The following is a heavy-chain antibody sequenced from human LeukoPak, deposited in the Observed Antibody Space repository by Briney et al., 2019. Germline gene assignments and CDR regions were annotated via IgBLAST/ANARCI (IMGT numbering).Heavy chain of an antibody. CDR3: ARAFIRARSNYFDY. J-gene: IGHJ4*02. V-gene: IGHV4-59*01. CDR1: GGSISSYY. Sequence: SETLSLTCSVSGGSISSYYWSWIRQPPGKGLEWIGYISYIGSTNYNPSLKSRVTISVDTSENQFSLNLSSVTAADTAVYYCARAFIRARSNYFDYWGQGTLVTVSS. CDR2: ISYIGST. D-gene: IGHD3-16*02.